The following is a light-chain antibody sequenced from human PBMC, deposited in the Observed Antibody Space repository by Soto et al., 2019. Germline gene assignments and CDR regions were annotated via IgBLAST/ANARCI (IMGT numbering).Light chain of an antibody. CDR1: QSVSSF. J-gene: IGKJ1*01. CDR2: GAS. Sequence: EKVMTQSPATLSMSPGERATLSCRASQSVSSFLAWYQQKPGQAPRLLIYGASTRATSILARFSGSGSGTEFTLTISSRQSEDFAVYYWQQYSNWPSLTFGQGTKVEVK. CDR3: QQYSNWPSLT. V-gene: IGKV3-15*01.